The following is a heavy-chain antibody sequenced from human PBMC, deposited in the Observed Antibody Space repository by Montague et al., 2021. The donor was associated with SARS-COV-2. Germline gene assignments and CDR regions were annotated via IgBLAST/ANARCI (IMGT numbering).Heavy chain of an antibody. Sequence: SLRLSCAASGFSFSSYHMNWVRQAPGKGLEWVSSISPSGDYTYSADSXXGRFIISRDNAKNSLYLQMSSLRAEDTAIYYCARASWIVATVPDYWGQGTLVTVSS. D-gene: IGHD5-12*01. V-gene: IGHV3-21*01. CDR2: ISPSGDYT. CDR3: ARASWIVATVPDY. J-gene: IGHJ4*02. CDR1: GFSFSSYH.